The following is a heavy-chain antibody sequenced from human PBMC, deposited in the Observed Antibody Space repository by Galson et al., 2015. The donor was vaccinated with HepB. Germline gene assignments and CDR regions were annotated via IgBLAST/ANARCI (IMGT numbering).Heavy chain of an antibody. CDR2: INPSGGST. V-gene: IGHV1-46*01. J-gene: IGHJ5*02. Sequence: SVKVSCKASGYTFTSYYMHWVRQAPGQGLEWMGIINPSGGSTSYAQKFQGRVTMTRDTSTSTVYMELSSLRSEDTAVYYCARELHPGTTFWWFDPWGQGTLVTVSS. D-gene: IGHD1-7*01. CDR1: GYTFTSYY. CDR3: ARELHPGTTFWWFDP.